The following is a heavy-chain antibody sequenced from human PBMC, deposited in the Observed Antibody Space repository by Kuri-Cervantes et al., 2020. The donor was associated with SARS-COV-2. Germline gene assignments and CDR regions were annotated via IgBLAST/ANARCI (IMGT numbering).Heavy chain of an antibody. J-gene: IGHJ4*02. Sequence: GESLKISCAASGFTFSSYSMNWVRQAPGKGLEWVSSISSSSSYIYYADSVKGRFTISRDNSKNTLYLQMNSLRAEDTAVYYCARELGSWPFDYWGQGTLVTVSS. CDR2: ISSSSSYI. V-gene: IGHV3-21*01. D-gene: IGHD6-13*01. CDR1: GFTFSSYS. CDR3: ARELGSWPFDY.